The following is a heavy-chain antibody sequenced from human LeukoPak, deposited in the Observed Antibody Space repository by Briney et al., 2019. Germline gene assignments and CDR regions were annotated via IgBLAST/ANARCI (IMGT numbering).Heavy chain of an antibody. Sequence: PGGSLRLSCAASGFTFSSYAMSWVRQAPGKGLQWVSAISGSGGSTYYADSVKGRFTISRDNSKNTLYLQMNSLRAEDTAVYYCAFSGYSGYDPIDSWGQGTLVTVSS. CDR1: GFTFSSYA. CDR3: AFSGYSGYDPIDS. D-gene: IGHD5-12*01. V-gene: IGHV3-23*01. CDR2: ISGSGGST. J-gene: IGHJ4*02.